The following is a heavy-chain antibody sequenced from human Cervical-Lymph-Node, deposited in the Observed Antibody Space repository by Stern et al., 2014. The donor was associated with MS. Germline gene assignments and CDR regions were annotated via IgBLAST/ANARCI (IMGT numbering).Heavy chain of an antibody. CDR3: ATLCAPLSSSFDY. CDR1: AYTFTNYY. V-gene: IGHV1-46*03. D-gene: IGHD2-2*01. Sequence: QVQLVQSGAEVKKPGASVKVSCKPSAYTFTNYYMHWVRQAPGQGLEWMGLINLRSGTPSYTQKFQGRVTMARDTSTSTVYMDLSSLRSDDTAVYYCATLCAPLSSSFDYWGQGTLVTVSS. CDR2: INLRSGTP. J-gene: IGHJ4*02.